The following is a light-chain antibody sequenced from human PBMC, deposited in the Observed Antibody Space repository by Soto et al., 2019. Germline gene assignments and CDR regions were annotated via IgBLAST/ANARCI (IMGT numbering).Light chain of an antibody. CDR3: SSWTTTSTPYK. J-gene: IGLJ6*01. Sequence: QSALTQPASVSGSLGQSITISCTGTNSDIGPYDYVSWYQQHPGKAPKVLIYDVYNRPSGVSDRFSGSKSGNTASLTISGLQAEGEADYYCSSWTTTSTPYKFGTGTQLTVL. CDR1: NSDIGPYDY. V-gene: IGLV2-14*03. CDR2: DVY.